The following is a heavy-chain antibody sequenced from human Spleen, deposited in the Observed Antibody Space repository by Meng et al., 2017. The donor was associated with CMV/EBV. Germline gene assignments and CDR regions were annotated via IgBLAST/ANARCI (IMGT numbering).Heavy chain of an antibody. V-gene: IGHV3-66*04. Sequence: GESLKISCAASGFTVSSDYMAWVRQAPGKGLEWVSGIYGDGRTYYADFVKGRFTISRDNAKNSLYLQMNSLRAEDTAVYYCARQGFDDLLYYYYGMDVWGQGTTVTVSS. CDR1: GFTVSSDY. CDR2: IYGDGRT. J-gene: IGHJ6*02. D-gene: IGHD3-3*01. CDR3: ARQGFDDLLYYYYGMDV.